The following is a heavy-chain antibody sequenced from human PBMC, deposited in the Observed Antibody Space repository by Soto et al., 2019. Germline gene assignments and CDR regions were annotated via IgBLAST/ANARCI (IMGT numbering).Heavy chain of an antibody. Sequence: EVQLVESGGGLVQPGGSLRLSCAASGFTFTSSWMHWVRQAPGKGLEWVSRIRGDGNDEHYAGSVEGRFTISRDNAKNTLEVQMNSLRVEDTAVYFCARDLVLGSGSLGNWGQGTLVTVSS. CDR2: IRGDGNDE. J-gene: IGHJ4*02. D-gene: IGHD3-10*01. CDR1: GFTFTSSW. CDR3: ARDLVLGSGSLGN. V-gene: IGHV3-74*01.